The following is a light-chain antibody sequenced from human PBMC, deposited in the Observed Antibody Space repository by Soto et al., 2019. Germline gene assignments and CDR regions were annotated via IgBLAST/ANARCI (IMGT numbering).Light chain of an antibody. CDR1: QTIMTY. V-gene: IGKV1-6*01. J-gene: IGKJ1*01. Sequence: IQMTQSPSSLSASVGDEVTITCRASQTIMTYLNWYQQKPGKAPKLLIYTASTLQSGVPSRFSGSGSGADFTLTIRSLQPEDSATYYCLHDYSYPRTFGQGTKVDI. CDR2: TAS. CDR3: LHDYSYPRT.